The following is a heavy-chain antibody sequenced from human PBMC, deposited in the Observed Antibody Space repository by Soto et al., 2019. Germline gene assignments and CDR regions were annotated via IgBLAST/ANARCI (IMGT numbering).Heavy chain of an antibody. CDR2: ISGSGGST. Sequence: GVSLSLSSAPAFVTFISYAMSWFRQAPGQELEWVSAISGSGGSTYYSDSVKGRFTISRDNSKNTLYRQMNSLRAEDTAVCYCGIDRRESGFDP. CDR1: FVTFISYA. J-gene: IGHJ5*02. V-gene: IGHV3-23*01. CDR3: GIDRRESGFDP.